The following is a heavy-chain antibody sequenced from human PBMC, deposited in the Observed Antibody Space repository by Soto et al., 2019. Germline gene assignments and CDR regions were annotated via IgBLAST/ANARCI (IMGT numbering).Heavy chain of an antibody. J-gene: IGHJ4*02. CDR3: ARVSTAGDNHIDY. D-gene: IGHD1-1*01. V-gene: IGHV4-30-4*01. CDR1: GGAISSGDYY. Sequence: QVQLQESGPGLVKPSQTLSLTCTVSGGAISSGDYYWSWIRQPPGKGLEWIGYIYYSGSTYYNPSLKSLVTISVDPSKNPFSLKLSYVTAADTAVYYWARVSTAGDNHIDYWGQGTLVTVSS. CDR2: IYYSGST.